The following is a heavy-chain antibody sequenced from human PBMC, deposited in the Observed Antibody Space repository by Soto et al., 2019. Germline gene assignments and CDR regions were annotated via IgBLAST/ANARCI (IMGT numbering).Heavy chain of an antibody. CDR2: INHSGST. Sequence: SETLSLTCAVYGGSFSGYYWSWIRQPPGKGLEWIGEINHSGSTNYNPSLKSRVTISIDTSKNQFSLKLSSVTAADTAVYYCARVSAYYGSGSYFDYWGQGTLVTVSS. J-gene: IGHJ4*02. V-gene: IGHV4-34*01. CDR1: GGSFSGYY. CDR3: ARVSAYYGSGSYFDY. D-gene: IGHD3-10*01.